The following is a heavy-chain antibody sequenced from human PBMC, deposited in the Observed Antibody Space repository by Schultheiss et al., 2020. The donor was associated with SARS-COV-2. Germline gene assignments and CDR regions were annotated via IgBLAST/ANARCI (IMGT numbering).Heavy chain of an antibody. CDR3: ARGVYCSGATCYPTRYGMDV. V-gene: IGHV3-23*01. D-gene: IGHD2-2*01. Sequence: GESLKISCAASGFTFSSYAMSWVRQAPGKGLEWVSAISGSGGSTYYADSVKGRFTISRDNSKNTLYLQMNSLRAEDTAVYYCARGVYCSGATCYPTRYGMDVWGQGTTVTVSS. CDR1: GFTFSSYA. J-gene: IGHJ6*02. CDR2: ISGSGGST.